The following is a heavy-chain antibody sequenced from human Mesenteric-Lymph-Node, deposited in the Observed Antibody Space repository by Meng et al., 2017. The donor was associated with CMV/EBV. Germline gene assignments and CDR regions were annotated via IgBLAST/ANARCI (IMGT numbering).Heavy chain of an antibody. V-gene: IGHV5-51*01. CDR1: GYSFTSYW. Sequence: ESLKISCKGSGYSFTSYWIGWVRQMPGKGLEWMGIIYPGDSDTRYSPSFQGQVTISADKSISTAYLQWSSLKASDTAMYYCARRYSSDYYFNWYFDLWGRGTLVTVSS. CDR2: IYPGDSDT. J-gene: IGHJ2*01. D-gene: IGHD6-19*01. CDR3: ARRYSSDYYFNWYFDL.